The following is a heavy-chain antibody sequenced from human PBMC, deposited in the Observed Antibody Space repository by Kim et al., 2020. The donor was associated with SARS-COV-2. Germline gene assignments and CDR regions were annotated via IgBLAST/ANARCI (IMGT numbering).Heavy chain of an antibody. D-gene: IGHD3-10*01. CDR3: ARSDGSGSLTSDY. CDR2: IYYSGST. Sequence: SETLSLTCTVSGGSISSGGYYWSWIRQHPGKGLEWIGYIYYSGSTYYNPSLKSRVTLSVDTSKNQFSLKLSSVTAADTAVYYCARSDGSGSLTSDYWGLGTLVTVSS. CDR1: GGSISSGGYY. V-gene: IGHV4-31*03. J-gene: IGHJ4*02.